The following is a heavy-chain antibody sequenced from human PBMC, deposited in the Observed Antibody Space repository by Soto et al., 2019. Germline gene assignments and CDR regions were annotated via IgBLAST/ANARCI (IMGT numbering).Heavy chain of an antibody. Sequence: PGGSLRLSCAVSGFTFSNYGMQWVRQAPGKGLEWVTVISYDGSKKYYADSVKGRFTISRDNSKNTLYLQMNSLRAEDTAVYYCVKDPAPGIATAGSYMDVWGQGTTVTVSS. CDR1: GFTFSNYG. CDR2: ISYDGSKK. CDR3: VKDPAPGIATAGSYMDV. V-gene: IGHV3-30*18. J-gene: IGHJ6*02. D-gene: IGHD6-13*01.